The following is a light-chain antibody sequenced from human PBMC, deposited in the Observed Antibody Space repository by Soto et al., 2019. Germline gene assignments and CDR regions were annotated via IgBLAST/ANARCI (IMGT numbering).Light chain of an antibody. CDR3: QQYGSSPRFT. Sequence: EIVLTQSPGTLSLSLGERATLSCRASQSVSSSYLAWYQQKPGQAPRLLIYGASSSATGIPDRFSGSGSGTDFTLTISRLEAEDFAVYFCQQYGSSPRFTFGPGTKVDIK. CDR1: QSVSSSY. CDR2: GAS. V-gene: IGKV3-20*01. J-gene: IGKJ3*01.